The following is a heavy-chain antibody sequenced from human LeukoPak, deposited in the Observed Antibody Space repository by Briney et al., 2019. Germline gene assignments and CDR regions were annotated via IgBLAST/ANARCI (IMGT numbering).Heavy chain of an antibody. CDR3: ARRPRGYCSSTSCYTGYFQH. CDR1: GYSFTSYW. D-gene: IGHD2-2*02. J-gene: IGHJ1*01. V-gene: IGHV5-51*01. Sequence: GESLKISCKGSGYSFTSYWIGCVRQMPGKGLEWMGIIYPGDSDTRYSPSFQGQVTISADKSISTAYLQWRSLKASDTAMYYCARRPRGYCSSTSCYTGYFQHWGQGTLVTVST. CDR2: IYPGDSDT.